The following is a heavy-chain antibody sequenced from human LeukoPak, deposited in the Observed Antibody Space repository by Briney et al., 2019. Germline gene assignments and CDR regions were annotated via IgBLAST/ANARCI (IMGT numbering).Heavy chain of an antibody. CDR1: GGSISSSSYY. Sequence: SETLSLTCTVSGGSISSSSYYWGWIRQPPGQGLVWIVSIYYSGSTYYNPSLKSRVTISVDTSKSQFSLKLSSVTAADTAVYYCARPMGYVVYNWFDPWGQGTLVTVSS. CDR2: IYYSGST. CDR3: ARPMGYVVYNWFDP. V-gene: IGHV4-39*01. D-gene: IGHD3-16*01. J-gene: IGHJ5*02.